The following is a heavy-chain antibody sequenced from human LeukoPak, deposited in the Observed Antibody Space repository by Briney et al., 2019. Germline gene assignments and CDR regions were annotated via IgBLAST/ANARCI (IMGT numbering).Heavy chain of an antibody. CDR2: TQYSGSS. V-gene: IGHV4-59*01. J-gene: IGHJ4*02. CDR1: GGAISSYY. Sequence: PSETLSLTCTVSGGAISSYYWSWIRQPPGKGLEWIGYTQYSGSSNYNSSLKSRVTISVDTSQNHFSLKVSSVTAADTAVYYCARGKRWLQSPFDYWGQGTLVTVSS. CDR3: ARGKRWLQSPFDY. D-gene: IGHD5-24*01.